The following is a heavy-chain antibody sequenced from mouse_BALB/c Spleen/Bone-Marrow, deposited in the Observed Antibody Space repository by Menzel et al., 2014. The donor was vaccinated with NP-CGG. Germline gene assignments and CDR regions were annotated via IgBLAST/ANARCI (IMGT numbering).Heavy chain of an antibody. Sequence: VKLMESGPGLVAPSQSLSITCTISGFSLXNHGVHWVRQPPGKGPEWLAVIWSDGGTTYNSALKSRLRITKDNSKSQVFLKMNSLQTDDTAMYYCARDYDYDDGFSYWGQGTLVTVSA. CDR1: GFSLXNHG. CDR3: ARDYDYDDGFSY. J-gene: IGHJ3*01. D-gene: IGHD2-4*01. V-gene: IGHV2-6-1*01. CDR2: IWSDGGT.